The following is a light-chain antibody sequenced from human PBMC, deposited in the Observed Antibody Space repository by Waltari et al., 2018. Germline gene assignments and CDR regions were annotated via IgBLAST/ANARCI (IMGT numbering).Light chain of an antibody. Sequence: QSVLTQPPSASGTPGQRVTLSCSGSRSDIGRKYVYWSQPLPGTAPKLLHYTNTQRPSGIPDRFSASKSGTSASLAISGLRSEDEADYYCAARDDSLSAPVFFGGGTKLTVL. V-gene: IGLV1-47*01. CDR3: AARDDSLSAPVF. CDR2: TNT. CDR1: RSDIGRKY. J-gene: IGLJ2*01.